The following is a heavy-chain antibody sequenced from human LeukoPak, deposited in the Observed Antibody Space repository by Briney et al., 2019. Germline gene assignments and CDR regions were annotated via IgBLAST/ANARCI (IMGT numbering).Heavy chain of an antibody. J-gene: IGHJ4*02. V-gene: IGHV3-7*01. CDR1: GFTFSSYW. D-gene: IGHD3-3*01. Sequence: GGSLRLSCAASGFTFSSYWMSSVRQAPGKGLELVANIKQDGSEKYYVDSVKGRFTISRDNAKNSLYLQMNGLRAEGTAVYYCARVMRYYDFLSGYYPRHFDYWGQGTLVTVSS. CDR2: IKQDGSEK. CDR3: ARVMRYYDFLSGYYPRHFDY.